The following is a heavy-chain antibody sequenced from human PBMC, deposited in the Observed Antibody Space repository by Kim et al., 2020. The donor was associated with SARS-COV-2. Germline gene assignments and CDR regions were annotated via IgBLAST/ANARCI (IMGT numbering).Heavy chain of an antibody. V-gene: IGHV3-9*01. D-gene: IGHD3-10*01. J-gene: IGHJ4*02. CDR3: AKDISEYGSGSSFDY. Sequence: ADSVKGRFTSSRDNAKNSLYLQMNSLRPEDTALYFCAKDISEYGSGSSFDYWGQGTLVTVSS.